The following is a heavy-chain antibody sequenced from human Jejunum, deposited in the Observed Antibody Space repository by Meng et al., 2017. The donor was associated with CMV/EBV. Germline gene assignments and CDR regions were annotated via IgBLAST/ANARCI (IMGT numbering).Heavy chain of an antibody. J-gene: IGHJ4*02. CDR1: GGSIVSGYYY. V-gene: IGHV4-30-4*08. D-gene: IGHD3-3*01. CDR2: IHDTGST. Sequence: QVPLQESAPGAVKPHQTVSLTCPVSGGSIVSGYYYWSWTPQPPGKGLEWIGYIHDTGSTYYNPSLKSRVDISLGTSRNHFSLTLSSVTAEDTAVYFCARGSIFVSFDSWGQGTLVTVSS. CDR3: ARGSIFVSFDS.